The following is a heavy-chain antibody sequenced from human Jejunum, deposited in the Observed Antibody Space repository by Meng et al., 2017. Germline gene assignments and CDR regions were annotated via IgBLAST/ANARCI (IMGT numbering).Heavy chain of an antibody. Sequence: QGRAQESCPGLVRPSETLSLTCTVSGGSVSSAAYYWNWIRQPPGKGLEWIGYIYYSGGTTYSPSLNSRVTISIDTAKNQVSLKVSSVTAADTAVYYCAHSSSSSSFGFDYWGQGTLVTVSS. CDR1: GGSVSSAAYY. V-gene: IGHV4-61*08. CDR3: AHSSSSSSFGFDY. CDR2: IYYSGGT. J-gene: IGHJ4*02. D-gene: IGHD6-6*01.